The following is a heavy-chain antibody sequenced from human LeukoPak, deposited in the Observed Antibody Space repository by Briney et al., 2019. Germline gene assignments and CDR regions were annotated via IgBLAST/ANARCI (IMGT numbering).Heavy chain of an antibody. CDR1: GGSISSYY. D-gene: IGHD4-11*01. Sequence: RPSETLSLTCTVSGGSISSYYWSWIRQPPGKGLEWIGCISYSGSTNYNPPLKSRVTISLDTSKNQFSLRLSSVTAADTAVYYCAREKDDYYYFDYWGQGTLVTVSP. V-gene: IGHV4-59*01. CDR3: AREKDDYYYFDY. J-gene: IGHJ4*02. CDR2: ISYSGST.